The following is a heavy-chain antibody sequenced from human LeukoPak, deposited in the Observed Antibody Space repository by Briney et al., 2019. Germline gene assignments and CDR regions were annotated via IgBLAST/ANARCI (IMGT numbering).Heavy chain of an antibody. V-gene: IGHV3-43*02. CDR3: SSGYYYDEYFQH. Sequence: PGGSLRLSCAASGFTFDDYAMHWVRQAPGKGLEWVSLISGDGGSTYYADSVKGRFTISRDNSKNSLYLQMHSLRTEDTALYYCSSGYYYDEYFQHWGQGTLVTVSS. J-gene: IGHJ1*01. CDR2: ISGDGGST. D-gene: IGHD3-22*01. CDR1: GFTFDDYA.